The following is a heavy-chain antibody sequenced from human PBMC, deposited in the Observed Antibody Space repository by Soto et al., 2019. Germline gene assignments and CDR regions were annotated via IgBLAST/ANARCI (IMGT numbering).Heavy chain of an antibody. CDR2: IYYSGST. CDR3: ARGSSGWPPRIDY. CDR1: GGPISSYY. D-gene: IGHD6-19*01. J-gene: IGHJ4*02. Sequence: QVQLQESGPGLVKPSETLSLNCTVSGGPISSYYWSWIRQSPGKGLEWIGYIYYSGSTNYNPSLKRRLSITVDTSKNHFSLELSSVTAAETAVYYCARGSSGWPPRIDYWGQGTLVTVSS. V-gene: IGHV4-59*01.